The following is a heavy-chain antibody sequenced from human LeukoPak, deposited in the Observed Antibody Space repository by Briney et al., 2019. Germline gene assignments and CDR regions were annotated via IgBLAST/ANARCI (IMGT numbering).Heavy chain of an antibody. CDR2: IHNSGTT. CDR1: GGPFSGYF. J-gene: IGHJ4*02. CDR3: ARRYYYNLGSFPFDF. V-gene: IGHV4-34*01. Sequence: SETLSLTCAVSGGPFSGYFWSWIRQSSGKGLEWIGEIHNSGTTNYNPSLNSRVTISEDTSKNQFHLNLSSVTAADTAVCYCARRYYYNLGSFPFDFWGQGTLLTVSS. D-gene: IGHD3-10*01.